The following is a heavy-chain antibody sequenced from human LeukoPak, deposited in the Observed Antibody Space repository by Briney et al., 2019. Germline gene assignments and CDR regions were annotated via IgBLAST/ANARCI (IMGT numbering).Heavy chain of an antibody. CDR1: GYTFTSYG. Sequence: ASVKVSCKASGYTFTSYGISWVRQAPGQGLEWMGWISAYNGNTNYAQKLQGRVTMTTDTSTSTAYMELRSLRSDDTAVYYRARESNVYYYDSSASGDYWGQGTLSPSPQ. CDR2: ISAYNGNT. CDR3: ARESNVYYYDSSASGDY. J-gene: IGHJ4*02. D-gene: IGHD3-22*01. V-gene: IGHV1-18*01.